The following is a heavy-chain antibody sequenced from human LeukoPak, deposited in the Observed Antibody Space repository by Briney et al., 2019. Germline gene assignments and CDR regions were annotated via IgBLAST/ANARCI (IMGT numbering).Heavy chain of an antibody. CDR2: IKEDGSEK. V-gene: IGHV3-7*01. CDR3: ARHAHYGFNLFDY. CDR1: GLTFSSYW. D-gene: IGHD4-17*01. J-gene: IGHJ4*02. Sequence: GGSLRLSCAASGLTFSSYWMSWVRQAPGKGLEWVASIKEDGSEKYYVDSVKGRFTISRDNAKNSLYLQMNSLRAEDTAVYYCARHAHYGFNLFDYWGQGTLVTVSS.